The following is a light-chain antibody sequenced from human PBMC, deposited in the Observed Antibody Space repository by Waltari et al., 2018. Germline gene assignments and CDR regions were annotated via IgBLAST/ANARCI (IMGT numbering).Light chain of an antibody. CDR3: QQYSSYSALT. Sequence: DIQMTQSPSTLSASVGDRVTITCRASQSISSWLAWYQQKPGKAPKVLIHNASSLASGVPSRFSGSGSGTEFTLTISSLQPDDFATYYCQQYSSYSALTFGGGTKVEIK. CDR1: QSISSW. J-gene: IGKJ4*01. CDR2: NAS. V-gene: IGKV1-5*03.